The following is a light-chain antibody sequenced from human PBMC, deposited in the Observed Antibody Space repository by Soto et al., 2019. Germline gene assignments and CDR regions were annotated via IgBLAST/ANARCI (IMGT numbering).Light chain of an antibody. Sequence: DIQMTQSPSTLSASVGDRVIITCRASQTISNWLAWYQVKPGKAPKLLMHDASSLESGVQSRFSGSASGKEFTLNISSLQPDDFATYFCQQYSTYSWTLVQGTKVEIK. CDR1: QTISNW. CDR2: DAS. V-gene: IGKV1-5*01. J-gene: IGKJ1*01. CDR3: QQYSTYSWT.